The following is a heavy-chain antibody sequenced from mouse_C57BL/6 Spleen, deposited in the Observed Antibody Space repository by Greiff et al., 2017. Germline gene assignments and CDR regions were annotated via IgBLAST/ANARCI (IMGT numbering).Heavy chain of an antibody. CDR2: IYPGSGST. J-gene: IGHJ1*03. Sequence: QVQLQQPGAELVKPGASVKMSCKASGYTFTSYWITWVKQRPGQGLEWIGDIYPGSGSTNYNEKFKSKATVTVDTSSSTAYMQLSSLTSEDSAVYYCARVITTVVGYFDVWGTGTTVTVSS. V-gene: IGHV1-55*01. D-gene: IGHD1-1*01. CDR1: GYTFTSYW. CDR3: ARVITTVVGYFDV.